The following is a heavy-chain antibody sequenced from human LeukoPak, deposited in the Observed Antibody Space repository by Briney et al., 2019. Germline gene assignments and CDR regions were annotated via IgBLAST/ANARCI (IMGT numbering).Heavy chain of an antibody. Sequence: GGSLRLSCGATGISVTNNYMNWVRQAPGKGLEWVSVIYGDSGDTDYADAVKGRFTISRDNSKNTLYLQMNSLGAEDTAVYYCASGSSLWFGILWGQGTLVTVSS. CDR3: ASGSSLWFGIL. J-gene: IGHJ4*02. V-gene: IGHV3-53*01. CDR1: GISVTNNY. D-gene: IGHD3-10*01. CDR2: IYGDSGDT.